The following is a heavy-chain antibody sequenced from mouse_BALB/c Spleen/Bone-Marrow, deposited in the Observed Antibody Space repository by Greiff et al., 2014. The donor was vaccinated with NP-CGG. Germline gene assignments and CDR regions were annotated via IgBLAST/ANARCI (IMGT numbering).Heavy chain of an antibody. J-gene: IGHJ4*01. CDR1: GYAFTSYD. D-gene: IGHD1-1*01. CDR3: AFIYFPYAFDY. Sequence: VQLQQPGPELVKPGASVKVSCKASGYAFTSYDMFWVKQSHGKSLECIGYIDPYNGGTSYNQKFKGKATLTVDKSSSTAYMHLNILTSEDSAVYYCAFIYFPYAFDYWGQGTSVTVSS. V-gene: IGHV1S135*01. CDR2: IDPYNGGT.